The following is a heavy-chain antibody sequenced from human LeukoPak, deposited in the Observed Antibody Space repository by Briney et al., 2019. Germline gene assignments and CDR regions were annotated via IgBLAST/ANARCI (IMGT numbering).Heavy chain of an antibody. CDR3: ARGFVDYYDSSGYYRTPKTYYFDY. CDR2: ISSSGSTI. D-gene: IGHD3-22*01. CDR1: GFTFSDYY. Sequence: GGSLRLSCAASGFTFSDYYMSWIRQAPGKGLEGVSYISSSGSTIYYAGSVKGRFTISRDNAKNSLYLQMNSLRAEDTAVYYCARGFVDYYDSSGYYRTPKTYYFDYWGQGTLVTVSS. J-gene: IGHJ4*02. V-gene: IGHV3-11*01.